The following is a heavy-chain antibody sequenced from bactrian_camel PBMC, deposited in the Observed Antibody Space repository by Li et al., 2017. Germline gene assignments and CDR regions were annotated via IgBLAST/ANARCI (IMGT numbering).Heavy chain of an antibody. Sequence: HVQLVESGGGSVQTGGSLRLSCAVSGYTYGNDNCLGWFRQAPGKGFEYVSTINTGSTTTYYADSVKGRFTIARDNAKNTLYLQLCSLKTEDTATYYCTKGRWNLNNWGQGTQVTVS. D-gene: IGHD7*01. CDR2: INTGSTTT. CDR1: GYTYGNDNC. CDR3: TKGRWNLNN. J-gene: IGHJ4*01. V-gene: IGHV3S1*01.